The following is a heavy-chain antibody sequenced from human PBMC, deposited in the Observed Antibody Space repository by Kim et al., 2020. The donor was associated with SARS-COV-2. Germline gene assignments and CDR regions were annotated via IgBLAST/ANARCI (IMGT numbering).Heavy chain of an antibody. Sequence: SETLSLTCAVSGGSISSPYWWSWVRQPPGKGLEWIGEIYHNGKTNYDPSLKSRLIMSVDKSKNQFSVTLTSVTAADTAVYYCARVYNVYSGYVAFDFWGQGTVVSGSS. CDR2: IYHNGKT. J-gene: IGHJ3*01. CDR3: ARVYNVYSGYVAFDF. V-gene: IGHV4-4*02. D-gene: IGHD5-12*01. CDR1: GGSISSPYW.